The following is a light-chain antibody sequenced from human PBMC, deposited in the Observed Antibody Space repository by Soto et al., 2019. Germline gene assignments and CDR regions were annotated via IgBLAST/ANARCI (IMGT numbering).Light chain of an antibody. J-gene: IGKJ3*01. V-gene: IGKV1-27*01. Sequence: IQMTQSPSSLSASVGDRVTITCRASQGIGNYLAWYQQTPGKVPKLLIHAASSLQSGVTSRFSGSGSETDFTLTISILQPEDVATYYCQKYNRAPPSFGPGNQVHI. CDR2: AAS. CDR3: QKYNRAPPS. CDR1: QGIGNY.